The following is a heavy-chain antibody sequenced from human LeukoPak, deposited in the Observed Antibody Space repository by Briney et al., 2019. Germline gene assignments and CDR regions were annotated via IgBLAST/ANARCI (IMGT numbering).Heavy chain of an antibody. CDR2: IIPIFGTA. J-gene: IGHJ4*02. CDR3: ARGGGTPTYYYGSD. V-gene: IGHV1-69*13. CDR1: GYTFTSYD. Sequence: SVKVSCKASGYTFTSYDINWVRQATGQGLEWMGGIIPIFGTANYAQKFQGRVTITADESTSTAYMELSSLRSEDTAVYYCARGGGTPTYYYGSDWGQGTLVTVSS. D-gene: IGHD3-10*01.